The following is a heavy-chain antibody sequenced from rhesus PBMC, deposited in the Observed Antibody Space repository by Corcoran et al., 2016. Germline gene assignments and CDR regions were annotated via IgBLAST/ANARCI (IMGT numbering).Heavy chain of an antibody. CDR2: IYGSGGAT. V-gene: IGHV4-106*01. D-gene: IGHD3-16*01. J-gene: IGHJ4*01. Sequence: QVQLQESGPGLVKPSETLSLTCAVSGGSISDDYYWSWIRQPPGKGLEWIGYIYGSGGATNYKPSLKNRVTISIDTSKNQCSLKRSSVTAADTAVYYCASPIAEVRYYFDYWGQGVLVTVSS. CDR3: ASPIAEVRYYFDY. CDR1: GGSISDDYY.